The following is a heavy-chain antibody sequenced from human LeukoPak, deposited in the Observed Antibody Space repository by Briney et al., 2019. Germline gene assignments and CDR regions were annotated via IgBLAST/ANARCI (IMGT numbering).Heavy chain of an antibody. V-gene: IGHV3-23*01. J-gene: IGHJ4*02. CDR1: GFTFSSYA. CDR3: ANNRPEWELLDY. D-gene: IGHD1-26*01. Sequence: GGSVRLSCAASGFTFSSYAMSWVRQAPGKGLEWVSAISGSGGSTYYADYVKGRFTISRDNSKNTLYLQLNSLRAEDTAVYYCANNRPEWELLDYWGQGTLVTVSS. CDR2: ISGSGGST.